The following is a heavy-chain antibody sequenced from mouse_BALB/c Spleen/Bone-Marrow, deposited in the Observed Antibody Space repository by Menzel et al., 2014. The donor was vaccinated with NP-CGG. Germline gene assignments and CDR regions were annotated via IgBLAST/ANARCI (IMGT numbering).Heavy chain of an antibody. J-gene: IGHJ2*01. D-gene: IGHD4-1*01. CDR2: ISNGGGST. Sequence: LVESGGGLVKPGGSLKLSCAASGFAFSSYDMSWVRQTPEKRLEWVAYISNGGGSTYYPDTVKGRFTISRDNAKNTLYLQMSSLKSEDTAMYYCTRHELGLFDYWGQGTTLTVSS. V-gene: IGHV5-12-1*01. CDR3: TRHELGLFDY. CDR1: GFAFSSYD.